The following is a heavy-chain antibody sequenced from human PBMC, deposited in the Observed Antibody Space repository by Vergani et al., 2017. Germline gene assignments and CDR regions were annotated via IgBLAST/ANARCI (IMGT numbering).Heavy chain of an antibody. CDR2: ISGSGGSP. Sequence: EVQLLESGGGLVQPGGSLRLSCAASGFTFSSYAMRWVRQAPGKGLEWVSAISGSGGSPDSADSVNGRVTISRDNSKNTLYLQMNSMRAEDTAVYYCAKSLGTYYYGSRSPLDYWGQGTLVTVSS. V-gene: IGHV3-23*01. CDR3: AKSLGTYYYGSRSPLDY. J-gene: IGHJ4*02. D-gene: IGHD3-10*01. CDR1: GFTFSSYA.